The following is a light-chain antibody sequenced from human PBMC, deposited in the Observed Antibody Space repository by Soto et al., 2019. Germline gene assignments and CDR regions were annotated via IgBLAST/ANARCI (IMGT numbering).Light chain of an antibody. J-gene: IGLJ2*01. Sequence: QSALTQPASVSGSPGQSITISCTANSSDVGAYNYVSWYQQYPGKAPKLMIYEVINRPSGVSNRFSGSKSGNTASLIISGLQAEDEADYYCSSYTSSSTLVFGGGTKLTVL. CDR1: SSDVGAYNY. CDR3: SSYTSSSTLV. V-gene: IGLV2-14*01. CDR2: EVI.